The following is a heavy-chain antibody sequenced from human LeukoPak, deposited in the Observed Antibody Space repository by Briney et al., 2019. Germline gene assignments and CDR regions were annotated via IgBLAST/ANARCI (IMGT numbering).Heavy chain of an antibody. CDR2: ISAYNGNT. Sequence: VASVKVSCKASGYTFTSYGISWVRQAPGQGLEWMGWISAYNGNTNYAQKLQGRVTMTTDTSTSTAYMELRSLRSDDTAVYYCARARPRYCSSTSCYLIDYFDYWGQGTLVTVSS. V-gene: IGHV1-18*01. J-gene: IGHJ4*02. CDR1: GYTFTSYG. D-gene: IGHD2-2*01. CDR3: ARARPRYCSSTSCYLIDYFDY.